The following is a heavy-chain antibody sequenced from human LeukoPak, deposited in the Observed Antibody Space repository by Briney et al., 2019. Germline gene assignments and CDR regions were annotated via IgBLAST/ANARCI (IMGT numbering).Heavy chain of an antibody. J-gene: IGHJ4*02. CDR2: IYYSGST. CDR3: ARGRDYYDSSGTSFDY. CDR1: GASITSYY. V-gene: IGHV4-59*12. D-gene: IGHD3-22*01. Sequence: SETLSLTCAVSGASITSYYWSWIRQPPGKGLEWIGYIYYSGSTNYNPSLKSRVTMSVDTSKNEFSLKLSSVTAADTAVYYCARGRDYYDSSGTSFDYWGQGTLVTVSS.